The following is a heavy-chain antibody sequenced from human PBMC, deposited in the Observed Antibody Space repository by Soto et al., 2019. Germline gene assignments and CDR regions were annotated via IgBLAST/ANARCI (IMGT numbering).Heavy chain of an antibody. CDR2: FDPEDGET. Sequence: GASVKVSCKVSGYTLTELSMHWVRQAPGKGLEWMGGFDPEDGETIYAQKFQGRVTMTEDTSTDTAYMELSSLRSEGTAVYYCATDGYSGIAAAGDRYFDYWGQGTLVTVSS. CDR1: GYTLTELS. D-gene: IGHD6-13*01. CDR3: ATDGYSGIAAAGDRYFDY. V-gene: IGHV1-24*01. J-gene: IGHJ4*02.